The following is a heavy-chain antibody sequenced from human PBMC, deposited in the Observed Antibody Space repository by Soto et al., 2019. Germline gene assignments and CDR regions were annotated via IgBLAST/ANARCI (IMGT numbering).Heavy chain of an antibody. D-gene: IGHD2-8*01. V-gene: IGHV1-2*04. CDR1: GYSFTDCH. J-gene: IGHJ6*02. CDR3: ARGDSTDCSNGVCSFFYNHDMDV. Sequence: GASVNVSCKCSGYSFTDCHIHWVRQAPGQGLQCLGRINPKSGGTNTAQKFQGWVTMTTDTSISTASMELTRLTSDDTAIYYCARGDSTDCSNGVCSFFYNHDMDVWGQGTTVTVSS. CDR2: INPKSGGT.